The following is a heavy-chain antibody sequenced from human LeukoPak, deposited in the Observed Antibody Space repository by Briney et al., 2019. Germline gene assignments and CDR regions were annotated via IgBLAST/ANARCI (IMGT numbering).Heavy chain of an antibody. J-gene: IGHJ6*04. Sequence: GGSLRLSCAASGFSFSSYEMNWVRQAPGKGLEWVSAISGSGGSTYYADSVKGRFTISRDNAKNSLYLQMNSLRAEDTAVYYCAELGITMIGGVWGKGTTVTISS. CDR3: AELGITMIGGV. CDR2: ISGSGGST. D-gene: IGHD3-10*02. CDR1: GFSFSSYE. V-gene: IGHV3-48*03.